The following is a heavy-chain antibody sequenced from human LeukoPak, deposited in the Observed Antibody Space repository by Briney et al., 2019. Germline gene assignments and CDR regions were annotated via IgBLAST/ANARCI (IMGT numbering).Heavy chain of an antibody. CDR1: GFTFSSYS. V-gene: IGHV3-21*01. J-gene: IGHJ5*02. CDR3: ARSRLVGANWFDP. D-gene: IGHD1-26*01. Sequence: GGSLRLSCAASGFTFSSYSMNWVRQAPGKGLEWVSSISSSSSYIYYADSVKGRFTISRDNAKNSLYLQMNSLRAEDTAVYYCARSRLVGANWFDPWGQGTLVTVSS. CDR2: ISSSSSYI.